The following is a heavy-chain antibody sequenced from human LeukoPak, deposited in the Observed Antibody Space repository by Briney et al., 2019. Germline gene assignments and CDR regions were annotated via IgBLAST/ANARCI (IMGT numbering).Heavy chain of an antibody. V-gene: IGHV1-24*01. CDR1: GYTLTELP. Sequence: ASVKVSCKVSGYTLTELPMHWVRQAPGKGLEWMGGFDPEDGETIYAQKFQGRVTMTEDTSTDTAYMELSSLRSEDTAVYYCATDWYYYDSSGYSWGYYWGQGTLVTVSS. CDR3: ATDWYYYDSSGYSWGYY. D-gene: IGHD3-22*01. CDR2: FDPEDGET. J-gene: IGHJ4*02.